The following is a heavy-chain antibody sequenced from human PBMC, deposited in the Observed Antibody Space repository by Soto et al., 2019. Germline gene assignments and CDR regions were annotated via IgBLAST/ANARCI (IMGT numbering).Heavy chain of an antibody. J-gene: IGHJ6*02. V-gene: IGHV3-21*01. D-gene: IGHD7-27*01. CDR3: ARVLGYSDVMDF. CDR1: GFTFSSYS. CDR2: ISSSSSYI. Sequence: PGGSLRLSCAASGFTFSSYSMNWVLQAPGKGLEWVSSISSSSSYIYYADSVKGRFTISRDNATNSLYLQMHSLRAEDTAVYYFARVLGYSDVMDFCGQGTTVTGS.